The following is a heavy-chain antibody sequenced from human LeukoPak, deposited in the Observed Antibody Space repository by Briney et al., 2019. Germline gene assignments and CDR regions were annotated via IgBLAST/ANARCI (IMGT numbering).Heavy chain of an antibody. CDR1: GGSFSGYY. J-gene: IGHJ1*01. D-gene: IGHD1-26*01. CDR2: INHSGST. V-gene: IGHV4-34*01. Sequence: SETLSLTCAVYGGSFSGYYWSWIRQPPGKGLEWIGEINHSGSTNYNPSLKSRVTISVDTSKNQFSLKLSSVTAADTAVYYCARSETGILRGVTAEYFQHWGQGTLVTVSS. CDR3: ARSETGILRGVTAEYFQH.